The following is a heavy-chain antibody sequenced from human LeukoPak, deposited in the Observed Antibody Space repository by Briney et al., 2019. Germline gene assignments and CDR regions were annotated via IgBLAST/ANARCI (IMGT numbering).Heavy chain of an antibody. CDR3: YYYDSSGYYPQTKIDY. CDR2: ISGSGGST. D-gene: IGHD3-22*01. CDR1: GFSFSAYS. V-gene: IGHV3-23*01. Sequence: GGSLRLSCAASGFSFSAYSMNWVRHAPGKGLEWVSGISGSGGSTYYADSVKGRFTISRDNSKKKLYLQMNSLSAEDTAVYYCYYYDSSGYYPQTKIDYWGQGTLVTVSS. J-gene: IGHJ4*02.